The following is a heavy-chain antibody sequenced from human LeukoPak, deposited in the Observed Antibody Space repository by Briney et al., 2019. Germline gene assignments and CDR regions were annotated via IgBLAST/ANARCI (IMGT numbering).Heavy chain of an antibody. Sequence: GESLKISCKGSGYSFTSYWIGWVRQVPGKGLEWMGIIYPGDSDTKYSPSFQGQVTISADKSISTAYLQWSSLKASDTAMYYCARGGGGQQLVHRLWFDPWGQGTLVTVSS. CDR2: IYPGDSDT. V-gene: IGHV5-51*01. CDR3: ARGGGGQQLVHRLWFDP. J-gene: IGHJ5*02. D-gene: IGHD6-13*01. CDR1: GYSFTSYW.